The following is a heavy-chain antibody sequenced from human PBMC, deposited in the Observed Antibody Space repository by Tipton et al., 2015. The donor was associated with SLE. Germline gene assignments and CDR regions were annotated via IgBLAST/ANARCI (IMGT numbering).Heavy chain of an antibody. CDR1: GFTFDDYA. CDR2: IWYDGSNK. Sequence: SLRLSCAASGFTFDDYAMHWVRQAPGKGLEWVAVIWYDGSNKYYADSVKGRITISRDNSKNTLYLQMNSLRAEDTAVYYCARDPLVRGVIPPMDVWGKGTTVTVSS. V-gene: IGHV3-33*08. D-gene: IGHD3-10*01. J-gene: IGHJ6*03. CDR3: ARDPLVRGVIPPMDV.